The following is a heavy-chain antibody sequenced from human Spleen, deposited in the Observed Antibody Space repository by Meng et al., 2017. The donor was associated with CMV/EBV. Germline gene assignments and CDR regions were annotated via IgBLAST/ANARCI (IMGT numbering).Heavy chain of an antibody. D-gene: IGHD6-6*01. CDR3: AKRTSSSPPFDY. CDR2: ILTVLGVT. J-gene: IGHJ4*02. CDR1: GGTFTTYA. Sequence: SVKVSCKPSGGTFTTYAITWVRQAPGQGLECMGGILTVLGVTNYAQKFQGRVTFTADTSTSTAYMELRSLTPEDTAVYYCAKRTSSSPPFDYWGQGTLVTVSS. V-gene: IGHV1-69*10.